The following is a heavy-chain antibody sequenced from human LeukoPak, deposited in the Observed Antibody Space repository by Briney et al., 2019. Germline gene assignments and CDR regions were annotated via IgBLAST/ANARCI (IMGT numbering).Heavy chain of an antibody. CDR3: ARDFSNYGGNSVGYYDY. V-gene: IGHV3-30*02. Sequence: GGSLRLSCAASGFTFSSYGMHWVRQAPGKGLEWVAFIRYDGSNKYYADSVKGRFTISRDNSKNTLYLQMGSLRAEDMAVYYCARDFSNYGGNSVGYYDYWGQGALVTVSS. CDR1: GFTFSSYG. D-gene: IGHD4-23*01. J-gene: IGHJ4*02. CDR2: IRYDGSNK.